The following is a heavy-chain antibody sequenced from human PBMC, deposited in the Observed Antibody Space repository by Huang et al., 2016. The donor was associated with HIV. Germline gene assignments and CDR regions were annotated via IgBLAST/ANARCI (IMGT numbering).Heavy chain of an antibody. CDR1: GYTFSDYY. CDR3: ARRGDLPVAATILATHFDN. J-gene: IGHJ4*02. CDR2: INPNTGGS. D-gene: IGHD3-3*01. V-gene: IGHV1-2*02. Sequence: QVRLVQSGAEVRTPGASVRVSCKASGYTFSDYYLHWVRQAPGQGLEWMGWINPNTGGSISAQKFQGRVTLTRDSSINTAYMEVTRLTFEDTAVYYCARRGDLPVAATILATHFDNWGQGNLVTVSS.